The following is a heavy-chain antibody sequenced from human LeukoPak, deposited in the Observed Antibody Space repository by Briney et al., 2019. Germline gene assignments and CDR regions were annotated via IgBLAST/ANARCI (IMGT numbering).Heavy chain of an antibody. D-gene: IGHD3-10*01. J-gene: IGHJ6*03. CDR1: GFTFYDYG. V-gene: IGHV3-20*04. CDR3: ARGGSGSYFLGYYYYYYMDV. CDR2: INWNGGST. Sequence: PGGSLRLSCAASGFTFYDYGMSWVRHAPGKGLEWVSGINWNGGSTDYADSVKGRFTISRDNAKNSLYLQMNSLRAEDTAVYYCARGGSGSYFLGYYYYYYMDVWGKGTTVTISS.